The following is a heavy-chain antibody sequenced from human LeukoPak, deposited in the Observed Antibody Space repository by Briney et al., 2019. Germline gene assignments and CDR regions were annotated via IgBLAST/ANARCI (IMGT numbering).Heavy chain of an antibody. Sequence: GGSLRLSCAASGFTVSSNYMSWVRQAPGKGLEWVSVIYSGGSTYYADSVKGRFTISRDNSKNTLYLQMNSLRAEDTAVYYCASTYYDSSGVLFDYWGQGTLVTVSS. CDR2: IYSGGST. V-gene: IGHV3-53*01. D-gene: IGHD3-22*01. J-gene: IGHJ4*02. CDR1: GFTVSSNY. CDR3: ASTYYDSSGVLFDY.